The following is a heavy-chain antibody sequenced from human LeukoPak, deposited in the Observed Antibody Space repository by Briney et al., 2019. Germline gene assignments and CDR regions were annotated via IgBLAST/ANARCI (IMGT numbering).Heavy chain of an antibody. CDR3: ARDGRFAAYEPDY. CDR2: ISAYDGNT. D-gene: IGHD1-26*01. J-gene: IGHJ4*02. V-gene: IGHV1-18*01. CDR1: GLTFSNYG. Sequence: ASVKVSCKASGLTFSNYGITWVRQAPGQGLEWVGWISAYDGNTNYAQKFQGRVTMTTDTSTSTAHMEVRSLRYDDTAVYYCARDGRFAAYEPDYWGQGTLVTVSS.